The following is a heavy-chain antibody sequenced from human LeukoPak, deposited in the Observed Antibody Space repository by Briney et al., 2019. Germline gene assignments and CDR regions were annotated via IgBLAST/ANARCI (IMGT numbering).Heavy chain of an antibody. J-gene: IGHJ4*02. Sequence: PGGSLRLYCAASGFTLSSYWMTWVRQAPGKGLEWVAKIKQDGSKEYYVDSVKGRFTISRDNAKNSLYLQMNSLRAEDTAVYYCARGGIVGSGYYYFDYWGQGTLVTVSS. D-gene: IGHD3-22*01. CDR3: ARGGIVGSGYYYFDY. CDR2: IKQDGSKE. V-gene: IGHV3-7*01. CDR1: GFTLSSYW.